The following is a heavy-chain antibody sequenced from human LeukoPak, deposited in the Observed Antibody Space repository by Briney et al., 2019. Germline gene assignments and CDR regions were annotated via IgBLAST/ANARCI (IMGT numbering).Heavy chain of an antibody. CDR1: GGIFSSYA. V-gene: IGHV1-69*05. J-gene: IGHJ5*02. CDR2: IIPIFGTA. Sequence: ASVKVSCKASGGIFSSYAISWVRQAPGQGLEWMGGIIPIFGTANYAQKFQGRVTITTDESTSTAYMELSSLRSEDTAVYYCARADCSSTSCYGGVRWFDPWGQGTLVTVSS. CDR3: ARADCSSTSCYGGVRWFDP. D-gene: IGHD2-2*01.